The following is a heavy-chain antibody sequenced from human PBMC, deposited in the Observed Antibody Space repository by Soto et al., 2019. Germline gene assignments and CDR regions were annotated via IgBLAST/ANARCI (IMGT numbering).Heavy chain of an antibody. D-gene: IGHD2-15*01. CDR1: GGSISPFY. V-gene: IGHV4-59*01. CDR3: ARVGGVAARTFDY. Sequence: SETLSLTCTVSGGSISPFYWSWVRQPPGKGLEWIGYLYYSGNTNYNPSLKSRVTISVDASKNQVSLRLASVTAADTAVYYCARVGGVAARTFDYWGQGTVVTVSS. CDR2: LYYSGNT. J-gene: IGHJ4*02.